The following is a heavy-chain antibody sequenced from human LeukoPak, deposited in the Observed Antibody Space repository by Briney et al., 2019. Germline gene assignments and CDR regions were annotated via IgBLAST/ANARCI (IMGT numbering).Heavy chain of an antibody. CDR1: GFHFSSYG. V-gene: IGHV3-33*01. CDR3: VRDNYNGYPDY. Sequence: GGSLRLSCAASGFHFSSYGMQWVRQAPGKGLEWVAVIWNDGTKKYYEDSVKGRFTISRDDSKNMLHLQMNSLRAGDTAVYYCVRDNYNGYPDYWGQGTRVTVSS. J-gene: IGHJ4*02. D-gene: IGHD5-18*01. CDR2: IWNDGTKK.